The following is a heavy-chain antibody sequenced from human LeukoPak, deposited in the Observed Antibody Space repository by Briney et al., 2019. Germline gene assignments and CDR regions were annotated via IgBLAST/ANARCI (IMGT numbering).Heavy chain of an antibody. J-gene: IGHJ4*02. CDR1: GYTFTSYA. V-gene: IGHV1-3*01. CDR2: INAGNGNT. Sequence: GASVKVSCEASGYTFTSYAMHWVRQAPGQRLEWMGWINAGNGNTKYSQKFQGRVTITRDTSASTAYMELSSLRSEDTAVYYCARDSYRYCGGDCPVDYWGQGTLVTVSS. D-gene: IGHD2-21*02. CDR3: ARDSYRYCGGDCPVDY.